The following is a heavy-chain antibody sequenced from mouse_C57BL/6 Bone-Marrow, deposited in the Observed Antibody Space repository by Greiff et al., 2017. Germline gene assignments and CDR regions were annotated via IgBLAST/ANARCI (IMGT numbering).Heavy chain of an antibody. D-gene: IGHD2-3*01. CDR2: INPSSGYT. J-gene: IGHJ3*01. Sequence: QVQLQQSGAELARPGASVKMSCKASGYTFTSYTMHWVKQRPGQGLEWIGYINPSSGYTKYNQKFKDKATLTADKSSSTAYMQLSSLTSEDSAVYYCARFASLYEPWFAYWGQGTLVTVSA. CDR1: GYTFTSYT. CDR3: ARFASLYEPWFAY. V-gene: IGHV1-4*01.